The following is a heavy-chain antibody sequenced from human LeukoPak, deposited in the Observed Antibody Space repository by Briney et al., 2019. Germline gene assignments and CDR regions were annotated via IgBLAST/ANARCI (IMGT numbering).Heavy chain of an antibody. CDR3: ARDGPGRYSSSWHGGAFDI. Sequence: GGSLRLACAASGFTVSSSYVSWVRQAPGKGLEWVSVIYSGGITYYADSVKGRFTFSRDNSKNTLYLQMNSLRVDDTAVYYCARDGPGRYSSSWHGGAFDIWGQGTMVTVSS. D-gene: IGHD6-13*01. J-gene: IGHJ3*02. CDR1: GFTVSSSY. CDR2: IYSGGIT. V-gene: IGHV3-53*01.